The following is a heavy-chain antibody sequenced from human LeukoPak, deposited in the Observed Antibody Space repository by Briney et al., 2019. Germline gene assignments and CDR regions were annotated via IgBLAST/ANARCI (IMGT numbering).Heavy chain of an antibody. D-gene: IGHD1-1*01. J-gene: IGHJ4*02. V-gene: IGHV1-18*01. CDR2: ISAYNGNT. CDR3: ARQRVSAYYFDY. CDR1: GYTFTSYG. Sequence: ASVKVSCKASGYTFTSYGISWVRQAPGQGLEWMGWISAYNGNTDYAQKLQGRVTMTTDTPTSTAYMELRSLRSDDTAVYYCARQRVSAYYFDYWGQGTLVTVSS.